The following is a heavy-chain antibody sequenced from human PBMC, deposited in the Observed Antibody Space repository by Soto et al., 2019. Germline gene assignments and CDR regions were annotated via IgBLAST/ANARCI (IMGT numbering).Heavy chain of an antibody. D-gene: IGHD7-27*01. J-gene: IGHJ1*01. V-gene: IGHV4-59*01. Sequence: PSETLSLTCTVSNDSIRRYYWSWIRQPPGRGLEWIGYAFHTGGTNYNPSLKSRVTISVDSSKSQFALKLTSVTAADTAVYFCACCDLGPRRDTEYFHLWGKRTLVIVSS. CDR1: NDSIRRYY. CDR2: AFHTGGT. CDR3: ACCDLGPRRDTEYFHL.